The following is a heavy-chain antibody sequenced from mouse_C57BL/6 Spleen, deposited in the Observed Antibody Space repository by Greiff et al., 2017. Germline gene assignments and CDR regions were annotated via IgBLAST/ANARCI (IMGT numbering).Heavy chain of an antibody. CDR2: INPSSGYT. CDR3: ASGGSSFYWYFDV. CDR1: GYTFTSYW. J-gene: IGHJ1*03. D-gene: IGHD1-1*01. V-gene: IGHV1-7*01. Sequence: QVPLQQSGAELAKPGASVKLSCKASGYTFTSYWMHWVKQRPGQGLEWIGYINPSSGYTKYNQKFKDKATLTADKSSSTAYMQLSSLTYEDSAVYYGASGGSSFYWYFDVWGTGTTVTVSS.